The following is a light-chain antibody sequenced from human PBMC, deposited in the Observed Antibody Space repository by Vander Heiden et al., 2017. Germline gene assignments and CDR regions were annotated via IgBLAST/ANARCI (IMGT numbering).Light chain of an antibody. CDR3: VLYMGSGIWV. V-gene: IGLV8-61*01. Sequence: QTVVTQAPSSSVSPGGTVTLTCGLSSGSVSTSYYPSWYQQTPGQAPRTLIYSTNTRSSGVPDRFSGSILGNKAALTITGAQADDESDYYCVLYMGSGIWVFGGGTKLTVL. CDR2: STN. CDR1: SGSVSTSYY. J-gene: IGLJ3*02.